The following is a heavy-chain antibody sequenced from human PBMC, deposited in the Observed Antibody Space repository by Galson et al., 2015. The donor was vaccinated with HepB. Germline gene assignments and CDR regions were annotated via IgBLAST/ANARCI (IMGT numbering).Heavy chain of an antibody. CDR1: GGSISSSSYY. CDR2: IYSSGVT. CDR3: ARHYTDNLWTGYFDY. J-gene: IGHJ4*02. V-gene: IGHV4-39*01. D-gene: IGHD3/OR15-3a*01. Sequence: SETLSLTCTVSGGSISSSSYYWGWIRQPPGKGLEWIGSIYSSGVTYYNPSLKSRVIISVDTSKNQFSLRLSSVTAADTAVYYCARHYTDNLWTGYFDYWGQGTLVTVSS.